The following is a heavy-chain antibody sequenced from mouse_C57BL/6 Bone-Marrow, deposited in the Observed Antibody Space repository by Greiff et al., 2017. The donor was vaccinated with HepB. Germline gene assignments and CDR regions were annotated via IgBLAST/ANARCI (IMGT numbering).Heavy chain of an antibody. V-gene: IGHV1-81*01. J-gene: IGHJ4*01. CDR1: GYTFTSYG. CDR2: IYPRSGNT. Sequence: VKLMESGAELARPGASVKLSCKASGYTFTSYGLSWVKQRTGQGLEWIGEIYPRSGNTYYNEKFKGKATLTADKSSSTAYMELRSLTSEDSAVYSCARDYYYSSYAMDYWGQGTSVTVSS. CDR3: ARDYYYSSYAMDY. D-gene: IGHD1-1*01.